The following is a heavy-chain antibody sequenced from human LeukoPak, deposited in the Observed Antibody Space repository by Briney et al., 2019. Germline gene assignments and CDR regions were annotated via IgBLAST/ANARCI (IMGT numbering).Heavy chain of an antibody. V-gene: IGHV4-38-2*02. CDR3: ARDIGDGYNYIDY. D-gene: IGHD5-24*01. CDR1: GGSISSYY. J-gene: IGHJ4*02. CDR2: IYHSGST. Sequence: SETLSLTCTVSGGSISSYYWGWIRQPPGKGLEWIGSIYHSGSTYYNPSLKSRVTISVDTSKNQFSLKLSSVTAADTAVYYCARDIGDGYNYIDYWGQGTLVTVSS.